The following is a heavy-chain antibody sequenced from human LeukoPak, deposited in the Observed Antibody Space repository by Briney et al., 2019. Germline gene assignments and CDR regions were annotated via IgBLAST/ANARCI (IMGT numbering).Heavy chain of an antibody. J-gene: IGHJ4*02. CDR2: ISGSGGST. D-gene: IGHD3-16*02. CDR1: GFTFSSYA. CDR3: AKDLLYVWGSYRQFDY. Sequence: PGGSLRLSCAASGFTFSSYAMSWVRQAPGKGLGWVSAISGSGGSTNYADSVKGRFTISRDNSKNTLYLQMNSLRAEDTAVYYCAKDLLYVWGSYRQFDYWGQGTLVTVSS. V-gene: IGHV3-23*01.